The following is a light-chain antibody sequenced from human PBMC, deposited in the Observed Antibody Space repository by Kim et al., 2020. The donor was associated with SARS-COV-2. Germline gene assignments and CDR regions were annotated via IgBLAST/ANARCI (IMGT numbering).Light chain of an antibody. CDR2: ASS. CDR3: QQSLTVPLT. Sequence: DIQMTQSPSSLSASVGDTITVTCRASETILDRLNWYQHKPGTAPKLLIFASSTLQNGVPSRFSGSGSGTVFTLTISSLQPQDCATYYCQQSLTVPLTFGGGTKVDIK. V-gene: IGKV1-39*01. CDR1: ETILDR. J-gene: IGKJ4*01.